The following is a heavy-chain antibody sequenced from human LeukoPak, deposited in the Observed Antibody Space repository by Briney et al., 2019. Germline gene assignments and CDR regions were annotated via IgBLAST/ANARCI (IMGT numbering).Heavy chain of an antibody. Sequence: ASVKVSCKASGYTFTNYAMHWVRQAPGQRLEWMGWINAGNGYTKYSQKFQGRVTITRDTSACTAYMELRSLRSEDTAVYFCARVTEIPNWFDPWGQGTLVTVSS. CDR2: INAGNGYT. CDR1: GYTFTNYA. D-gene: IGHD1-20*01. CDR3: ARVTEIPNWFDP. J-gene: IGHJ5*02. V-gene: IGHV1-3*01.